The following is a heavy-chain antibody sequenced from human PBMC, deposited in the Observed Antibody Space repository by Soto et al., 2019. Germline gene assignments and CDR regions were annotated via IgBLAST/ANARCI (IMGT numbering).Heavy chain of an antibody. V-gene: IGHV3-30*18. CDR3: VKDGGGDRRVVAAFYYYYMDV. CDR1: GFTFSSYG. D-gene: IGHD2-15*01. J-gene: IGHJ6*03. CDR2: ISYDGSNK. Sequence: AGGSLRLSCAASGFTFSSYGMHWVRQAPGKGLEWVAVISYDGSNKYYADSVKGRFTISRDNSKNTLYLQMNSLRAEDTAVYYCVKDGGGDRRVVAAFYYYYMDVWGKGTTVTVSS.